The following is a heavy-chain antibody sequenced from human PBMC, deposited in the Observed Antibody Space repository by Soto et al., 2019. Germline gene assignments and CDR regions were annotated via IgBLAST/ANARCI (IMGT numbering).Heavy chain of an antibody. D-gene: IGHD5-18*01. J-gene: IGHJ4*02. Sequence: EVQLVESGGGLVQPGGSLKLSCVASGFTFSDSAMHWVRQASGKGLEWVGRIRSKVNTYATACAASVKGRFTISRDDSMNTAYLQMNSLKTEDTAVYYCTRRRDWTAMDPLDYWGQGTLVTVSS. CDR1: GFTFSDSA. V-gene: IGHV3-73*02. CDR3: TRRRDWTAMDPLDY. CDR2: IRSKVNTYAT.